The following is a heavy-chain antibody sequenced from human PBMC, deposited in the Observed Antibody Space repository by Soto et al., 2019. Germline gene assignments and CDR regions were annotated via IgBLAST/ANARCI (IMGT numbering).Heavy chain of an antibody. J-gene: IGHJ6*02. Sequence: PGESLKISCQGFGYNFSNFWIAWVRQMPGKGLEWMGIIYPSDSGTRYSPSFQGQVTISVDKSITTAYLQWSRLEASDTAIYYCAKGLYVTSYGMDVWGQGTTVTVSS. D-gene: IGHD2-21*02. V-gene: IGHV5-51*01. CDR2: IYPSDSGT. CDR3: AKGLYVTSYGMDV. CDR1: GYNFSNFW.